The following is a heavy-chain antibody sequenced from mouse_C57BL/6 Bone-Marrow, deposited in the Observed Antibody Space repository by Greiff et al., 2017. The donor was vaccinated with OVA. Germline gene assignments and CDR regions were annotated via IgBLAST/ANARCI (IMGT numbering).Heavy chain of an antibody. CDR1: GYTFTSYG. J-gene: IGHJ4*01. CDR3: ARQHYSNYHLAMDY. V-gene: IGHV1-81*01. D-gene: IGHD2-5*01. Sequence: QVQLQQSGAELARPGASVKLSCKASGYTFTSYGISWVKQRTGQGLEWIGEIYPRSGNTYYNEKFKGKATLTADKSSSTAYMELRSLTSEDSAVYFCARQHYSNYHLAMDYWGQGTSVTVSS. CDR2: IYPRSGNT.